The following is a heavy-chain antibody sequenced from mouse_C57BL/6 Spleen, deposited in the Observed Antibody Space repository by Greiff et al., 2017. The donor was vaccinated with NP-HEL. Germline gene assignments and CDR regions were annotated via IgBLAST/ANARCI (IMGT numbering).Heavy chain of an antibody. V-gene: IGHV1-15*01. D-gene: IGHD2-4*01. Sequence: QVQLQQSGAELVRPGASVTLSCKASGYTFTDYEMHWVKQTPVHGLEWIGAIDPETGGTAYNQKFKGKAILTADKSSSTAYMELRSLTSEDSAVYYCTRSSDYGHAMDYWGQGTSVTVSS. J-gene: IGHJ4*01. CDR1: GYTFTDYE. CDR2: IDPETGGT. CDR3: TRSSDYGHAMDY.